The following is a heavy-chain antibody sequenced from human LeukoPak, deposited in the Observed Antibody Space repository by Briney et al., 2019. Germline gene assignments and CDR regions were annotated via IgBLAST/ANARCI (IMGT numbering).Heavy chain of an antibody. CDR2: IKSKTDGGTT. CDR1: GFTFSNAW. J-gene: IGHJ4*02. CDR3: TTEGHVSYYPY. V-gene: IGHV3-15*01. D-gene: IGHD1-26*01. Sequence: GGSLRLXCAASGFTFSNAWMSWVRQAPGKGLECVGRIKSKTDGGTTDYAAPAKGRFTISRDDSKNTLCLQMNSLKTEDTAVYYCTTEGHVSYYPYWGQGTLVTVSS.